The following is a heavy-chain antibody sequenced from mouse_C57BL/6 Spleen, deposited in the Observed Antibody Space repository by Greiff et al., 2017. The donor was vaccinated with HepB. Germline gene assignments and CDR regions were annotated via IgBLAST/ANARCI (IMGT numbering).Heavy chain of an antibody. CDR3: ATMIRYAMDY. CDR1: GYTFTSYW. D-gene: IGHD2-4*01. J-gene: IGHJ4*01. V-gene: IGHV1-61*01. Sequence: VQLQQPGAELVRPGSSVKLSCKASGYTFTSYWMDWVKQRPGQGLEWIGNIDPSDSETHYNQKFKDKDTLTVDKSSSTAYMQLRSLTSEDSAVYYCATMIRYAMDYWGQGTSVTVSS. CDR2: IDPSDSET.